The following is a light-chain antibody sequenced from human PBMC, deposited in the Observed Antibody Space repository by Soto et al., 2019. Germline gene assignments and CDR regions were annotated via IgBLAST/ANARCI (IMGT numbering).Light chain of an antibody. CDR3: QQRSNWPTVT. CDR2: DAS. Sequence: EIVLTQSPATLSLPPGARATLSCRASQSVSSYLAWYQQKPGQAPRLLIYDASNRATGIPARFSGSGSGTDFTLTISSLEPEDFAVYYCQQRSNWPTVTFGQGTKVDIK. V-gene: IGKV3-11*01. J-gene: IGKJ1*01. CDR1: QSVSSY.